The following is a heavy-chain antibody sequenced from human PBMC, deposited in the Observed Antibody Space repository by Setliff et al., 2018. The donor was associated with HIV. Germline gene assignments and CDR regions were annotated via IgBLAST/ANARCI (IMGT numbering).Heavy chain of an antibody. CDR3: AREGQLGGGGGFDY. J-gene: IGHJ4*02. Sequence: SETLSLTCAVSGYSISSGYYWGWIRQPPGKGLEWIGSIYHSGSTYYNPSLRSRVTISVDTSKNQFSLKLSSVTAADTAMYYCAREGQLGGGGGFDYWGQGTLVTVSS. CDR1: GYSISSGYY. V-gene: IGHV4-38-2*02. CDR2: IYHSGST. D-gene: IGHD6-6*01.